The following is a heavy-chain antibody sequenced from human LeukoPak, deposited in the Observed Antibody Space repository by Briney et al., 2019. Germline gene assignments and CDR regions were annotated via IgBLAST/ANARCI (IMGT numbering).Heavy chain of an antibody. CDR1: GFTFSSYD. CDR2: IGTAGDT. J-gene: IGHJ4*02. Sequence: PGGSLRLSCAASGFTFSSYDMHWVRQATGKGLEWVSAIGTAGDTYYPGSVKGRFTISRENAKNSLYLQMNSLRAGDTAVYYCARANYYDSSGPFFDYWGQGTLVTVSS. V-gene: IGHV3-13*01. CDR3: ARANYYDSSGPFFDY. D-gene: IGHD3-22*01.